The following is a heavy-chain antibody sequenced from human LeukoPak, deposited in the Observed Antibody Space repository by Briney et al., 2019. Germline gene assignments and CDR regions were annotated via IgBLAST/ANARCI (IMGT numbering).Heavy chain of an antibody. CDR1: GYSISSGYY. CDR3: ARLPYVYGSGSYWGAWFDP. J-gene: IGHJ5*02. D-gene: IGHD3-10*01. Sequence: SGTLSLTCTVSGYSISSGYYWGWIRQPPGKGLEWIGSIYHSGSTYYNPSLKSRVTISVDTSKNQFSLKLSSVTAADTAVYYCARLPYVYGSGSYWGAWFDPWGQGTLVTVSS. V-gene: IGHV4-38-2*02. CDR2: IYHSGST.